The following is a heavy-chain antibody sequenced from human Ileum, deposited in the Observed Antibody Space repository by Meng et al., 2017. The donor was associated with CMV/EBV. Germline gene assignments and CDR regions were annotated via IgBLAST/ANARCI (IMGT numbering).Heavy chain of an antibody. D-gene: IGHD1-1*01. J-gene: IGHJ6*02. CDR1: GYTFTDYY. V-gene: IGHV1-18*04. Sequence: ASVKVSCKASGYTFTDYYMHWGRQAPGQGLEWMGWISAYNGKTNYAQRLQGRVTMTTDTSTSTAYMELRSLRSDDTAVYYCARDPMNWSDGYYSYGMDVWSQGTTVTVSS. CDR2: ISAYNGKT. CDR3: ARDPMNWSDGYYSYGMDV.